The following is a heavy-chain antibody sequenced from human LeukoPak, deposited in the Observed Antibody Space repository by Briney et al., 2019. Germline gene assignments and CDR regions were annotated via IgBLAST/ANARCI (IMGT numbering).Heavy chain of an antibody. D-gene: IGHD2-2*01. J-gene: IGHJ5*02. CDR2: INHSGST. CDR3: ARLGSPPARKGSTSSYRFDP. CDR1: GGSFSGYY. V-gene: IGHV4-34*01. Sequence: PSETLSLTCAVYGGSFSGYYWSWIRQPPGKGLEWIGEINHSGSTNYNPSLKSRVTISVDTSKNQFSLKLSSVTAADTAVYYCARLGSPPARKGSTSSYRFDPWGQGTLVTVSS.